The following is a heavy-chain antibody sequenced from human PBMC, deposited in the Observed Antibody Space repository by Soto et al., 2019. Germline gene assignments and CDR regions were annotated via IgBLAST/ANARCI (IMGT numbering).Heavy chain of an antibody. V-gene: IGHV5-51*01. CDR3: ARHRSYHYDSRGSLNMYDMDV. CDR1: GYSFISNW. J-gene: IGHJ6*03. CDR2: IYPGDSDT. Sequence: GESLKISCKGSGYSFISNWIAWVRQMPGKGLEWMAGIYPGDSDTRHSPSFQGLVTISADKSSNTAYLQWISLKASDTAMYFCARHRSYHYDSRGSLNMYDMDVWGQGTTVTVSS. D-gene: IGHD3-22*01.